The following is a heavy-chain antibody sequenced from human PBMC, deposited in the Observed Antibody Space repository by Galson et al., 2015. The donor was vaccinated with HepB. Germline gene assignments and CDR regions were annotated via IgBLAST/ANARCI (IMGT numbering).Heavy chain of an antibody. CDR3: ARLGSGWTVDY. D-gene: IGHD6-19*01. J-gene: IGHJ4*02. Sequence: SLRLSCAASGFTFSSYGMHWVRQAPGKGLEWVAVIWYDGSNKYYADSVKGRFTISRDNSKNTLYLQMNSLRAEDTAVYYCARLGSGWTVDYWGQGTLVTVSS. CDR2: IWYDGSNK. CDR1: GFTFSSYG. V-gene: IGHV3-33*01.